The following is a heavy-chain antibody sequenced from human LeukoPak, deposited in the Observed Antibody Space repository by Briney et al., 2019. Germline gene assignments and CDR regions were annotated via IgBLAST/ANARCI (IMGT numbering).Heavy chain of an antibody. D-gene: IGHD6-13*01. CDR1: GGSFSGYY. CDR2: ISSSSSYI. V-gene: IGHV3-21*01. CDR3: ARGYGIAAGPNGGYYMDV. Sequence: ETLSLTCAVYGGSFSGYYWSWIRQPPGKGLEWVSSISSSSSYIYYADSVKGRFTISRDNAKNSLYLQMNSLRAEDTAVYYCARGYGIAAGPNGGYYMDVWGKGTTVTVSS. J-gene: IGHJ6*03.